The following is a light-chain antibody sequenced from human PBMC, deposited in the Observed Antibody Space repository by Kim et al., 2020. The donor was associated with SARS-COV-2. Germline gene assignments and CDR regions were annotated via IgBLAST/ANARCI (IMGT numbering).Light chain of an antibody. J-gene: IGKJ4*01. Sequence: ESVGDRVTVTCRASQGIRYWLAWYQQKPGKAPKLLIYAASSLESGVPSRFSSSGSGTEFTLTISSVQPEDFATYYCQQSDNFPFNFGGGTKVDIK. CDR1: QGIRYW. CDR2: AAS. CDR3: QQSDNFPFN. V-gene: IGKV1-12*02.